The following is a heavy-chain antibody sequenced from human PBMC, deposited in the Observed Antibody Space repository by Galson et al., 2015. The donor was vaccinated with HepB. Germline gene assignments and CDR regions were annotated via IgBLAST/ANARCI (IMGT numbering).Heavy chain of an antibody. CDR2: INPNSGGT. D-gene: IGHD2-15*01. J-gene: IGHJ5*02. V-gene: IGHV1-2*02. CDR3: ARGLCSGGSCYWFDP. CDR1: GYTFTGYY. Sequence: SVQVSCKASGYTFTGYYMHWWRQAPGQGLEWLGWINPNSGGTNYAQKFRGRVTMTRDTSISTAYMELSRLRSDDTAVYYCARGLCSGGSCYWFDPWGQGTLVTVSS.